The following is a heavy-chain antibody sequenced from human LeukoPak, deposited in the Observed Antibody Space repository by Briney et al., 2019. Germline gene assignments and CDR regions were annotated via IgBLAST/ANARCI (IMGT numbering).Heavy chain of an antibody. CDR2: ISDIGTTQ. J-gene: IGHJ3*02. Sequence: GGSLRLSCAASGFTFRSYELNWVRQAPGKGLEWVSYISDIGTTQHYADSVKGRFIISRDNAKNSSYLQMNSLTAADTAVYYCARDRSKVTAYDDALDIWGQGTMVIVSS. CDR3: ARDRSKVTAYDDALDI. CDR1: GFTFRSYE. V-gene: IGHV3-48*03. D-gene: IGHD2-21*02.